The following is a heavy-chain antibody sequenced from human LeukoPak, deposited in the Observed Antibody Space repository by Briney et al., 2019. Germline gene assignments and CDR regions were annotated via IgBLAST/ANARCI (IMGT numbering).Heavy chain of an antibody. CDR2: INHSGST. CDR3: ARLAPMAIAGNHYYHSMDV. CDR1: GGSFSGYY. V-gene: IGHV4-34*01. Sequence: PSETLSLTCAVYGGSFSGYYWSWIRQPPGKGLEWIGEINHSGSTNYNPSLKSRVTISVDTSKNQFSLKLSSVTAADTAVYYCARLAPMAIAGNHYYHSMDVWGQGTTVTVSS. D-gene: IGHD5-24*01. J-gene: IGHJ6*02.